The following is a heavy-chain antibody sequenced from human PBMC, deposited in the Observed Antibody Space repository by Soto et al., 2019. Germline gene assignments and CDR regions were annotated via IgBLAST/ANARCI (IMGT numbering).Heavy chain of an antibody. V-gene: IGHV1-69*06. Sequence: QAQLVQSGAEVKKPGSSVKVSCKASGGTFSSYAISWVRQAPGQGLDWMGGIIPIFGTANYAQKVQGRVTITADKSTSTAYMELSSLRSEDTAVYYCATRGSGWPHSGSYRLDYWGQGTLVTVSS. CDR2: IIPIFGTA. CDR3: ATRGSGWPHSGSYRLDY. CDR1: GGTFSSYA. D-gene: IGHD1-26*01. J-gene: IGHJ4*02.